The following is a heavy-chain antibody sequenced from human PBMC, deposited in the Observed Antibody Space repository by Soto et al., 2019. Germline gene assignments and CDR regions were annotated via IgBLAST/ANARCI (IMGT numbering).Heavy chain of an antibody. CDR1: GGSISSGDYY. CDR2: IYYSGST. Sequence: PSETLSLTCTVSGGSISSGDYYWSWIRQPPGKGLEWIGYIYYSGSTYYNPSLKSRVTISVDTSKNQFSLKLSSVTAADTAVYYCARVEDNYDSSGYYGYWGQGTLVTVS. V-gene: IGHV4-30-4*01. CDR3: ARVEDNYDSSGYYGY. J-gene: IGHJ4*02. D-gene: IGHD3-22*01.